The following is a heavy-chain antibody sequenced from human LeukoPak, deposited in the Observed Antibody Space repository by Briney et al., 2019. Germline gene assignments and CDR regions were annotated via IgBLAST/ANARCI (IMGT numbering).Heavy chain of an antibody. Sequence: SETLSLTCTVSGDSINSDYWNWLRQPPGKGLEWIAYISDIGSINYNPSLKSRVTISLDTSKNQFSLKLSSVTAADTAVYYCAGHHPRNTVDFWGQGTLVTVSS. D-gene: IGHD2/OR15-2a*01. CDR3: AGHHPRNTVDF. V-gene: IGHV4-59*08. CDR1: GDSINSDY. CDR2: ISDIGSI. J-gene: IGHJ4*02.